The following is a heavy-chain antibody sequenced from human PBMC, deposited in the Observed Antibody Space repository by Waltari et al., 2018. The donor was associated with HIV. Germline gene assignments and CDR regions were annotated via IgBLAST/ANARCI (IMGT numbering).Heavy chain of an antibody. CDR2: VHGSGST. J-gene: IGHJ4*02. CDR1: GGPTSGYY. D-gene: IGHD3-22*01. V-gene: IGHV4-59*01. CDR3: ARVKASYYDGSGFYFLDY. Sequence: QVQLQESGPGLVKPSETLSLICSVPGGPTSGYYWTWIRQPPGKGLEWLGYVHGSGSTKYNPSLQSRVTISIDTSRNQVSLALNSVTAADTAVYFCARVKASYYDGSGFYFLDYWGQGTLVTVSS.